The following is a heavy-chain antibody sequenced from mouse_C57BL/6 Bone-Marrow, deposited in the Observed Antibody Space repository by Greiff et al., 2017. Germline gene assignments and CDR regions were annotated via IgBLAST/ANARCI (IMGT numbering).Heavy chain of an antibody. CDR3: ARWVYYYGSRANAMDY. CDR2: IYPGSGST. Sequence: QVQLQQPGAELVKPGASVKMSCKASGYTFTSSWITWVKQRPGQGLEWIGDIYPGSGSTNYNEKFKSQATLTVDTSSSTAYMQLSSLTSEDSAVYYCARWVYYYGSRANAMDYWGQGTSVTVSS. V-gene: IGHV1-55*01. D-gene: IGHD1-1*01. J-gene: IGHJ4*01. CDR1: GYTFTSSW.